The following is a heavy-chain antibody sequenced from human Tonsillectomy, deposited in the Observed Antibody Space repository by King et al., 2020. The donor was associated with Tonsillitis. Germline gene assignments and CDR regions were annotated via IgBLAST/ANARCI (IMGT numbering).Heavy chain of an antibody. J-gene: IGHJ4*02. V-gene: IGHV3-30*02. D-gene: IGHD3-10*01. CDR3: AKDSSYYGSGLDY. CDR1: GFTFSSYG. CDR2: NPYDGRNK. Sequence: VQLVESGGGVVQPGGSLRLSCTASGFTFSSYGMHWVRQAPGKGLEWVAFNPYDGRNKYYADSVKGRFTISRDNSKNTLYVQINSLRAEDTAVYYCAKDSSYYGSGLDYWGQGTLVTVSS.